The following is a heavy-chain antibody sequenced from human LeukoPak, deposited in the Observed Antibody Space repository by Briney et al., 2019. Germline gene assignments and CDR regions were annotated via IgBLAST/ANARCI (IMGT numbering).Heavy chain of an antibody. CDR1: GYTFTSYA. J-gene: IGHJ4*02. Sequence: ASVKVSCKASGYTFTSYAMHWVRQAPGQRLEWMGWINAGNGNTKYSQEFQGRVTITRDTSASTAYMELSSLRSEDMAVYYCARDKQKDIVVVVAAIDLDYWGQGTLVTVSS. D-gene: IGHD2-15*01. V-gene: IGHV1-3*03. CDR2: INAGNGNT. CDR3: ARDKQKDIVVVVAAIDLDY.